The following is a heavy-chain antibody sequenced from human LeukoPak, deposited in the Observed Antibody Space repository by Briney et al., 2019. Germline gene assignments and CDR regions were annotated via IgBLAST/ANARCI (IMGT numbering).Heavy chain of an antibody. D-gene: IGHD3-22*01. V-gene: IGHV4-59*01. CDR3: ARDYYDSRGEAFGI. J-gene: IGHJ3*02. CDR1: GGSISTSY. Sequence: SDTLSLTCTVSGGSISTSYWTWIRQPPGKGLEWIGYIFYVGSTNYNPSLKSRVTISVDTSKNQFSLKLNSVTAADTAVYYCARDYYDSRGEAFGIWGQGTMVTVSS. CDR2: IFYVGST.